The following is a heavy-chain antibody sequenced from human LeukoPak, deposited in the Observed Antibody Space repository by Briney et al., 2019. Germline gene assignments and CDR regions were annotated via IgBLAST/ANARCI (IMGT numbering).Heavy chain of an antibody. CDR1: GGSISGYF. CDR2: VYDDGGT. V-gene: IGHV4-59*01. CDR3: ARGSFNSAWY. J-gene: IGHJ4*02. D-gene: IGHD6-19*01. Sequence: SETLSLTCTVSGGSISGYFHNWIRQPPGKRLEWIGYVYDDGGTNYNPSLKSRVTISVDTSKNQFSLKVTSVTAADTAIYYCARGSFNSAWYWGQGVLVTVSP.